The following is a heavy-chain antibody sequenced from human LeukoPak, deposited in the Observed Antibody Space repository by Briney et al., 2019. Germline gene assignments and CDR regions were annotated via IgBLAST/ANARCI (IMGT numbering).Heavy chain of an antibody. Sequence: PSETLSLTCTVSGGSISSSSYYWGWIRQPPGKGLDWIGSIYYSGSTYYNPSLKSRVTISVDTSKNQFSLKLSSVTAADTAVYYCARGGFLRSRYYFDYWGQGTLVTVSS. CDR1: GGSISSSSYY. CDR2: IYYSGST. CDR3: ARGGFLRSRYYFDY. D-gene: IGHD2-21*01. J-gene: IGHJ4*02. V-gene: IGHV4-39*07.